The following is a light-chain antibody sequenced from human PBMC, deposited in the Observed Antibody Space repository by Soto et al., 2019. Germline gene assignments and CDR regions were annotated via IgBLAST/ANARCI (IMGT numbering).Light chain of an antibody. CDR1: QSISSW. CDR3: QQYNSYSSWT. J-gene: IGKJ1*01. Sequence: DIQMTQSPSTLSASVGDRVTITCRASQSISSWLAWYQQKPGKAPKLLIYKASSLESGVPSGFSGSGSGTEFTLTISSLQPDDFATAYCQQYNSYSSWTFGQGTKVEIK. V-gene: IGKV1-5*03. CDR2: KAS.